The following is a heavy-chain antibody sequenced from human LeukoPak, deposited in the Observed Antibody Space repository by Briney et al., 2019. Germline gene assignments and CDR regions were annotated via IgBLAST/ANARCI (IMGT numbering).Heavy chain of an antibody. CDR3: AKDQGYYYDSSGYLFDY. CDR2: ISGSGGST. CDR1: GFTFSSYA. J-gene: IGHJ4*02. D-gene: IGHD3-22*01. V-gene: IGHV3-23*01. Sequence: GGSLRLSCAASGFTFSSYAMSWVRQAPGKGLEWVSVISGSGGSTYYADSVKGRFTISRDNSKNTLYLQMNSLRAEDTAVYYCAKDQGYYYDSSGYLFDYWGQGTLVTVSS.